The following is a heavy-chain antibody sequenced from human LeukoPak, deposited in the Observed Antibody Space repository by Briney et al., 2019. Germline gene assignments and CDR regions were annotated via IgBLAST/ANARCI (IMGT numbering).Heavy chain of an antibody. CDR1: GASVSSGSYY. Sequence: SETLSLTCTVSGASVSSGSYYWSWIRQPPGKGLEWIAYIYYSGSTNYNPSLKSRVTISVDTSKNQFSLKLSSVTAADTAVYYCARGSRGYSYGWGQGTLVTVSS. CDR3: ARGSRGYSYG. J-gene: IGHJ4*02. D-gene: IGHD5-18*01. V-gene: IGHV4-61*01. CDR2: IYYSGST.